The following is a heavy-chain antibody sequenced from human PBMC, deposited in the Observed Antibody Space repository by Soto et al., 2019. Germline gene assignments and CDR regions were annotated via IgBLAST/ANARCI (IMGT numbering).Heavy chain of an antibody. CDR3: ARDDYGIYPY. Sequence: QVQLAQSGTEVKKPGASVTVSCKASGYTVTDYYIHWVRQAPGQGLEWMGWIDPRSGATIYAQKFQDRVTMTRDTSISTAYMDLSRLRSDDTAVYYCARDDYGIYPYWGQGTLVTVSS. CDR1: GYTVTDYY. D-gene: IGHD1-26*01. CDR2: IDPRSGAT. V-gene: IGHV1-2*02. J-gene: IGHJ4*02.